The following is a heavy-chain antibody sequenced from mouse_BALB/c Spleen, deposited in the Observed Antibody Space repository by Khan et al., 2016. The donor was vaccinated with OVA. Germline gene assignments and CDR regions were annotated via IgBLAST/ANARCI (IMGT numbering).Heavy chain of an antibody. CDR3: ASSGGTFHWYLGV. J-gene: IGHJ1*01. CDR2: MSSGSSTI. Sequence: EVELVESGGGLVQPGGSRKLSCAASGFTFSSFGMHWVRQAPKQGLEWVAYMSSGSSTIYYVDTVKGRFTISRDNPKNTLFLQLTSLTSEDTAMYYCASSGGTFHWYLGVWGEGTSVTVSS. D-gene: IGHD3-1*01. CDR1: GFTFSSFG. V-gene: IGHV5-17*02.